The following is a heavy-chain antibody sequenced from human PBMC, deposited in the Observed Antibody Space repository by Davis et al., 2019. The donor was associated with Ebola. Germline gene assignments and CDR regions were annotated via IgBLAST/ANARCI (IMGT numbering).Heavy chain of an antibody. J-gene: IGHJ2*01. CDR1: GFTFSSYS. Sequence: GESLKISCAASGFTFSSYSMNWVRQAPGKGLEWVSYISSSSSTIYYADSVKGRFTISRDNSKNTLYLQMSSLRAEDTAVYYCARAGWGYFDLWGRGTLVTVSS. CDR3: ARAGWGYFDL. V-gene: IGHV3-48*01. D-gene: IGHD5-24*01. CDR2: ISSSSSTI.